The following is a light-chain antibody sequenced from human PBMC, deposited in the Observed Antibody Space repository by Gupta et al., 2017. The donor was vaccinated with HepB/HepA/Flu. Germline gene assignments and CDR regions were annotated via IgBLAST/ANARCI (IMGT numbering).Light chain of an antibody. V-gene: IGKV1-39*01. CDR2: AAS. CDR1: QSISSY. Sequence: DIQMTQSPSSLSASVGDRVTISCRASQSISSYLNWYQQRPGKAPKLLIYAASSLQRGGPSRFSGSGSGTKFTLTISSLQPEDFATYYCQQTYTTPRTFGQGTQVE. CDR3: QQTYTTPRT. J-gene: IGKJ1*01.